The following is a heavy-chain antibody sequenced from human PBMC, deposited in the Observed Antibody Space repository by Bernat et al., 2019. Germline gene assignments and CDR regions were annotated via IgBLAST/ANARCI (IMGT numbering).Heavy chain of an antibody. V-gene: IGHV4-39*01. CDR2: IYYSGST. D-gene: IGHD2-21*02. CDR1: GGSISSSSYY. CDR3: GSVHRYCGGDCDRGDAFDI. J-gene: IGHJ3*02. Sequence: QLQLQESGPGLVKPSATLSLTCTVSGGSISSSSYYWGWIRQPPGTGLEWIGSIYYSGSTYYNPSLKSRVTISVDTSKNQFSLKLSSVTAADTAVYYCGSVHRYCGGDCDRGDAFDIWGQGTMVTVSS.